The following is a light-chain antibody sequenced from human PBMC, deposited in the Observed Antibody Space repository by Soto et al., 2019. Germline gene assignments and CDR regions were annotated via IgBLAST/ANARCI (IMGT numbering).Light chain of an antibody. V-gene: IGKV1-39*01. CDR1: QTIASH. Sequence: DIEMTQSPPSLSASVGDRVTITCRASQTIASHLNWYQQKPGEAPKLLIYAASSLQSGVPSRFSGTSSGTTFTLIISSLQPEDFATYSCQQSHTFPLTFGPGTRVEIK. CDR2: AAS. CDR3: QQSHTFPLT. J-gene: IGKJ3*01.